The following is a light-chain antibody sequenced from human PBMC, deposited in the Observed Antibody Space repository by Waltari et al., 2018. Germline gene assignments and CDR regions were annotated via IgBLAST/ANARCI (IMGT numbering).Light chain of an antibody. CDR3: MQGTHWPLT. J-gene: IGKJ4*01. CDR2: KVS. CDR1: QTLVHSDGNTY. Sequence: DVVLTQSPLSLPVTLGQPASISCKSSQTLVHSDGNTYLAWFHQRPGQSPRRLIYKVSKRESGVPDRFSASGSGTDFTLKISRVEAEDVGVYYCMQGTHWPLTFGGGTKVEMK. V-gene: IGKV2-30*02.